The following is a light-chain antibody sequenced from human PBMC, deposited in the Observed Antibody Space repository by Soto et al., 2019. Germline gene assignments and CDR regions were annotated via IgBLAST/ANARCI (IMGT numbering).Light chain of an antibody. CDR1: QILLHITGETF. J-gene: IGKJ5*01. Sequence: DVVMTQTPLSLSVAPGQPASVSCXSSQILLHITGETFLFWYLQKPGQSPQLLIYEVSTRVSGVPDRFSGSGSGTDFTLEISRVETDDVGIYYCMQSTQLPPTFGQGTRLEI. V-gene: IGKV2D-29*02. CDR3: MQSTQLPPT. CDR2: EVS.